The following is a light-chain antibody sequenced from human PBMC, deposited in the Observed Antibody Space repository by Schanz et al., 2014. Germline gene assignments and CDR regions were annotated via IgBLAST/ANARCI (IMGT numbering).Light chain of an antibody. J-gene: IGLJ3*02. Sequence: QSALTQPASVSGSPGQSITISCTGTSSDVGGYNYVTWYQQYPGKAPKVIIYDVSDRPSGVSNRFSGSKSGNTASLTISGLQPEDEADYYCSSYTITTTWVFGGGTKLTVL. CDR3: SSYTITTTWV. CDR1: SSDVGGYNY. V-gene: IGLV2-14*03. CDR2: DVS.